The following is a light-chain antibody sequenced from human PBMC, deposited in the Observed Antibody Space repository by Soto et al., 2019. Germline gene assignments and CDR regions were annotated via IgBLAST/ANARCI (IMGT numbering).Light chain of an antibody. CDR1: QSLTSSY. J-gene: IGKJ1*01. CDR2: GAS. V-gene: IGKV3-20*01. Sequence: EIVLTQSPGTLSLSPGERASLSCRASQSLTSSYLAWYQQKPGQAPRLLIYGASSRATGIPDRFSGSGSGTDFTLTTSRLEPEDFAVYYCHQCYSSRTFGQGTKVDTK. CDR3: HQCYSSRT.